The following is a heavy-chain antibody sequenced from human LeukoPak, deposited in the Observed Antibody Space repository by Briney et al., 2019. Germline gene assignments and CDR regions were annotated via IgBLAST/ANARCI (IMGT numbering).Heavy chain of an antibody. CDR3: ARDGILGHAFDI. V-gene: IGHV3-66*01. CDR2: IYSGGNT. CDR1: GFTFSDYY. D-gene: IGHD2-8*02. Sequence: PGGSLRLSCAAFGFTFSDYYLSWIRQAPGKGLEWVSVIYSGGNTYYADSVKGRFTISRDNSKNTLYLQMNSLRAEDTAVYYCARDGILGHAFDIWGQGTMVTVSS. J-gene: IGHJ3*02.